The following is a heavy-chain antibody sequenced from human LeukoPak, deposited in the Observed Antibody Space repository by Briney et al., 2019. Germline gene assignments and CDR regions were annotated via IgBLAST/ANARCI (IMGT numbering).Heavy chain of an antibody. Sequence: ASVKVSCKASGYTFTGYYMHWVRQAPGQGLEWMGWINPNSGGTNYAQKFQGRVTMTRDTSISTAYMELSRLRSDDTAVYYCAREGTYSSSWYPPFDYWGQGTLVIVSS. J-gene: IGHJ4*02. V-gene: IGHV1-2*02. D-gene: IGHD6-13*01. CDR2: INPNSGGT. CDR1: GYTFTGYY. CDR3: AREGTYSSSWYPPFDY.